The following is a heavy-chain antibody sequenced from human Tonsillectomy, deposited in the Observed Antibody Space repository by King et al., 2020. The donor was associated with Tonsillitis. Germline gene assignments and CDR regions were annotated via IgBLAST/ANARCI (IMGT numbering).Heavy chain of an antibody. CDR2: IRYDGSNK. CDR1: GFTFSSYG. J-gene: IGHJ4*02. CDR3: AKDQAHSSGWHFDY. D-gene: IGHD6-19*01. V-gene: IGHV3-30*02. Sequence: VQLVESGGGVVQPGGSLRLSCAASGFTFSSYGMHWVRQAPGKGLEWVAFIRYDGSNKYYADSVKGRFTFSRDNSKNTLYLQMNSLRAEDTAVYYCAKDQAHSSGWHFDYWGQGTLVTVSS.